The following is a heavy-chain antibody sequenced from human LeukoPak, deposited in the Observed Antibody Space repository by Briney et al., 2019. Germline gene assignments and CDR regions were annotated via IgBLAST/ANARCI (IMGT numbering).Heavy chain of an antibody. V-gene: IGHV1-2*02. CDR2: INPNNGGT. J-gene: IGHJ4*02. Sequence: ASVKVSCKSSGYTFTAYSIHWVRQAPGQGLEWMGLINPNNGGTNYAQKFQGRVTMTRDTSISTAHMELSRLRSDDTAVYYCATTISDSSGYYYFDYWGQGTLVTVSS. CDR3: ATTISDSSGYYYFDY. D-gene: IGHD3-22*01. CDR1: GYTFTAYS.